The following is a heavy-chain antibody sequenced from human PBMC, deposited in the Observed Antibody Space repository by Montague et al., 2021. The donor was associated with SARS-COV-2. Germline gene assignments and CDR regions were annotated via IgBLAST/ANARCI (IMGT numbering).Heavy chain of an antibody. CDR3: ARTTELQPFDF. Sequence: SETLSLTCTVSGVSIRGYYWSWIRRPPGRGLEWIGYVYYGGPTNYNPTLKSRVSISVDTSKNYFSLRLRSVTTADTAVYYCARTTELQPFDFWGQGTLVTVSS. CDR2: VYYGGPT. CDR1: GVSIRGYY. J-gene: IGHJ4*02. D-gene: IGHD1-26*01. V-gene: IGHV4-59*13.